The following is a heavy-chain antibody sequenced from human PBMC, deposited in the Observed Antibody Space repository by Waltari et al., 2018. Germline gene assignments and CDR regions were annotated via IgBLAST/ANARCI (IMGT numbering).Heavy chain of an antibody. Sequence: QVQLVQSGAEVKNLGASVRVSCQASGYSFSDHHMQWVLQAPGQGLEWVGWNSPNNGDTNYAQRFQDWVTMTSDSSISTAYMELNRLRSDDTAVYYCARGGYSYGYGMDVWGQGTTVIVSS. J-gene: IGHJ6*02. CDR1: GYSFSDHH. V-gene: IGHV1-2*03. CDR2: NSPNNGDT. D-gene: IGHD5-12*01. CDR3: ARGGYSYGYGMDV.